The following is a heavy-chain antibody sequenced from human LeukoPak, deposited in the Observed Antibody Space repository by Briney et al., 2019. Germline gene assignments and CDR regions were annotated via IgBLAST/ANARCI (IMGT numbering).Heavy chain of an antibody. J-gene: IGHJ4*02. D-gene: IGHD5-18*01. Sequence: ASVKVSCKASGYTFTSYGISWVRQAPGQGLEWMGWISAYNGNTNYAQKFQGRVTITTDESTSTAYMELSSLRSEDTAVYYCARDPTHMLPTHPELWSDYWGQGTLVTVSS. CDR2: ISAYNGNT. CDR1: GYTFTSYG. CDR3: ARDPTHMLPTHPELWSDY. V-gene: IGHV1-18*01.